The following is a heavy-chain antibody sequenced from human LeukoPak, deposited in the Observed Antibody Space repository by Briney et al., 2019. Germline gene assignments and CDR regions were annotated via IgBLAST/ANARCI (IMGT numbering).Heavy chain of an antibody. Sequence: SETLSLTCTVSGDSISSSDYYWSWIRQPPGKGLEWIGYIYYSGSTYYNPSLKSRVTISVDTSKNQFSLKLGSVTAADTAVYYCARANNSSWHNWGQGTLVTVSA. CDR2: IYYSGST. V-gene: IGHV4-30-4*01. J-gene: IGHJ4*02. D-gene: IGHD6-13*01. CDR3: ARANNSSWHN. CDR1: GDSISSSDYY.